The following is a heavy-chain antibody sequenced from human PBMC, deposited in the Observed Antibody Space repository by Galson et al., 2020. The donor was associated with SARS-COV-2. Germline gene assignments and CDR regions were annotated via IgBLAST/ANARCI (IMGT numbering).Heavy chain of an antibody. CDR3: AGSDIVLMVYALATNWFDP. V-gene: IGHV4-39*01. D-gene: IGHD2-8*01. Sequence: SENLSLTCTVSGGSISSSSYYWGWIRQPPGKGLEWIGSIYYSGSTYYNPSLKSRVTISVDTSKNQFSLKLSSVTAADTAVYYCAGSDIVLMVYALATNWFDPWGQGTLVTVSS. CDR2: IYYSGST. CDR1: GGSISSSSYY. J-gene: IGHJ5*02.